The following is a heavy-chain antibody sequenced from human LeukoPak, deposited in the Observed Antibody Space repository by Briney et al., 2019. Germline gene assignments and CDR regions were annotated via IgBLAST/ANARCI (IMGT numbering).Heavy chain of an antibody. Sequence: ASVKVSCKASGYTFTSYDINWVRQATGQGLEWMGWMNPNSGNTGYAQKFQGRVTMTRNTSISTAYMELSSLRSEDTAVYYCARVGIAAAGPYYYYGMDVWGQGTTVTVSS. CDR3: ARVGIAAAGPYYYYGMDV. CDR2: MNPNSGNT. D-gene: IGHD6-13*01. V-gene: IGHV1-8*01. CDR1: GYTFTSYD. J-gene: IGHJ6*02.